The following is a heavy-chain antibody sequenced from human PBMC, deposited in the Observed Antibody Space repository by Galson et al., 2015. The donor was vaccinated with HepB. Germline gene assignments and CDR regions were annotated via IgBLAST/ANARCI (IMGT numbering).Heavy chain of an antibody. Sequence: SGKVSCKASGYAFTTHGMNWVRQAPGQGLEWMGWINTNTGNPTYAQGFTGRFVFSLDTSVSTAYLQINSLKSEDTAVYYCARDRGRGWFDPWCQGILVTVSP. D-gene: IGHD5-24*01. CDR3: ARDRGRGWFDP. V-gene: IGHV7-4-1*02. CDR2: INTNTGNP. J-gene: IGHJ5*02. CDR1: GYAFTTHG.